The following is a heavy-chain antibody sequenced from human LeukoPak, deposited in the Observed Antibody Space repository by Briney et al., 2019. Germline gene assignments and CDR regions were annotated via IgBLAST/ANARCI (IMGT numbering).Heavy chain of an antibody. CDR3: ARGGSGSYYYYYYYMDV. D-gene: IGHD5-12*01. V-gene: IGHV3-66*02. Sequence: GGSLRLSCAASGFTVSSNYMSWVRQAPGKGLEWVSVIYSGDNTYYADSVKGRFTISRDNSKNTLYLQVNSLRAEDTAVYYCARGGSGSYYYYYYYMDVWGKGTTVTVSS. J-gene: IGHJ6*03. CDR1: GFTVSSNY. CDR2: IYSGDNT.